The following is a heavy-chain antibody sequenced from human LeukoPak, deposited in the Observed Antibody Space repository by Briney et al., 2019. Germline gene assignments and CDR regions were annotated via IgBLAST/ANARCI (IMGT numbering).Heavy chain of an antibody. CDR3: ARDWSGYSYYY. CDR2: ISSSGSTI. J-gene: IGHJ4*02. Sequence: GGSLRLSCAASGFTFSSYSMNWVRQAPGKGLEWVSYISSSGSTIYYADSVKGRFTISRDNAKNSLYLQMNSLRAEDTAVYYCARDWSGYSYYYWGQGTLVTVSS. V-gene: IGHV3-48*04. D-gene: IGHD5-18*01. CDR1: GFTFSSYS.